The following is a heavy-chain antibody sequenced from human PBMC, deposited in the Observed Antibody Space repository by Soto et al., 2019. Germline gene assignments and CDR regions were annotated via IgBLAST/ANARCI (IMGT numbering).Heavy chain of an antibody. CDR2: ISYDGSNK. Sequence: ESGGGVVQPGRSLRLSCAASGFTFSSYGMHWVRQAPGKGLEWVAVISYDGSNKYYADSVKGRFTISRDNSKNTLYLQMNSLRAEDTAVYYCAKDLNRVRYFDWLFPVDYWGQGTLVTVSS. V-gene: IGHV3-30*18. D-gene: IGHD3-9*01. J-gene: IGHJ4*02. CDR3: AKDLNRVRYFDWLFPVDY. CDR1: GFTFSSYG.